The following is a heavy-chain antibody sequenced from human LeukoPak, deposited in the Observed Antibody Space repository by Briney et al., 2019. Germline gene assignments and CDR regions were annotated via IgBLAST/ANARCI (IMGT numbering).Heavy chain of an antibody. CDR3: ARRTSNPVGAIDY. D-gene: IGHD1-26*01. Sequence: PSETLSLTCTVSGGSISSSDYYWGWIRQPPEKGLEWIGAISSSGSTYCNPSLKSRVTISVDSSKNQFSLKLSSVTAADTAVYYCARRTSNPVGAIDYWGQGTLVTVSS. J-gene: IGHJ4*02. CDR1: GGSISSSDYY. CDR2: ISSSGST. V-gene: IGHV4-39*01.